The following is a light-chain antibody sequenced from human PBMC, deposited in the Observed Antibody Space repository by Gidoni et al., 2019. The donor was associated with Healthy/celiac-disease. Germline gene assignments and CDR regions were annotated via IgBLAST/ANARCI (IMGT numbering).Light chain of an antibody. Sequence: EIVLTQSPGTLSLSPGERATLSCRASQSVSSSYLAWYQQKPGQAPRLLIYGESSRATGIPDRFSGSGSGTDFTLTISRLEPEDSAVYYCQQYGSSSWTCGQGTKVEIK. CDR3: QQYGSSSWT. V-gene: IGKV3-20*01. J-gene: IGKJ1*01. CDR2: GES. CDR1: QSVSSSY.